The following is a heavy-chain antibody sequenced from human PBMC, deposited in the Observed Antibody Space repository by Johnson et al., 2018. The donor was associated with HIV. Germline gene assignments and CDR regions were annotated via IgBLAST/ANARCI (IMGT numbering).Heavy chain of an antibody. J-gene: IGHJ3*02. V-gene: IGHV3-11*04. CDR2: ISSSGITI. CDR1: GFTFSDYY. D-gene: IGHD6-19*01. Sequence: QVQLVESGGGLGQPGGSLRLSCAGSGFTFSDYYMSWIRQAPGKGLEWVSYISSSGITIYYAESVKGRFTISRDNAKNSLYLQRNSLRAEDTAVYYCARGEGSGWHLAGAFDIWGQGTMVTVSS. CDR3: ARGEGSGWHLAGAFDI.